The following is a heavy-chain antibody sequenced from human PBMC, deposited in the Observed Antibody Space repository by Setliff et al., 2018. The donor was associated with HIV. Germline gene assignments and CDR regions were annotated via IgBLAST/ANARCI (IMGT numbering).Heavy chain of an antibody. CDR3: ARAPPGIQNDAFDV. Sequence: KLSETLSLTCTVSGGSISNSRYYWSWIRQPPGKGLEWVGYIYYNGNAYYNPSLKSRVTISVDTSKNQFSLRLTSVTAADTAVYYCARAPPGIQNDAFDVWGQGTMVTVSS. J-gene: IGHJ3*01. V-gene: IGHV4-39*07. CDR1: GGSISNSRYY. CDR2: IYYNGNA.